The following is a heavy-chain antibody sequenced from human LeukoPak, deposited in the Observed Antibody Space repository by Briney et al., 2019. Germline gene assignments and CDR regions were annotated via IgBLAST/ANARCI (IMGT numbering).Heavy chain of an antibody. CDR2: IYYSGST. J-gene: IGHJ4*02. CDR3: APSQIAAAGTGDYFDY. V-gene: IGHV4-39*01. CDR1: GGSISSSSYY. D-gene: IGHD6-13*01. Sequence: ETLSLTCTVSGGSISSSSYYWGWIRQPPGKGLEWIGSIYYSGSTCYNPSLKSRVTISVDTSKNQFSLKLSSVTAADTAVYYCAPSQIAAAGTGDYFDYWGQGTLVTVSS.